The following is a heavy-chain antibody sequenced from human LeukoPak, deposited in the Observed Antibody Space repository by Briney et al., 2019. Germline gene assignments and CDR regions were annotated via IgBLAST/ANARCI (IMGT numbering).Heavy chain of an antibody. Sequence: SQTLSLTCAISGDSVSSNSAAWNWIRQSPSRGLEWLGRTYYRSNWYSDYAVSVKSRITINPATSKTQSSLQLTSVPPEDPAAYYCARDLRYYYYYGMDVWGQGTTVAVSS. J-gene: IGHJ6*02. V-gene: IGHV6-1*01. CDR1: GDSVSSNSAA. CDR3: ARDLRYYYYYGMDV. CDR2: TYYRSNWYS.